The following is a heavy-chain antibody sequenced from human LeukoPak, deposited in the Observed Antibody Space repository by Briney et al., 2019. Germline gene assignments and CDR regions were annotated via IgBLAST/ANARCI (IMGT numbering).Heavy chain of an antibody. Sequence: GGSLRLSCAASGFRFSSYAMSWVRQAPGKGLEWVSAISGSGVSTYYADSVKGRFTVSRDNSKNTLYLQMSSLRAEDTAVHYCAKDERNWNYNLASQTYDWGQGTLVTVSS. CDR1: GFRFSSYA. V-gene: IGHV3-23*01. J-gene: IGHJ4*02. D-gene: IGHD1-7*01. CDR2: ISGSGVST. CDR3: AKDERNWNYNLASQTYD.